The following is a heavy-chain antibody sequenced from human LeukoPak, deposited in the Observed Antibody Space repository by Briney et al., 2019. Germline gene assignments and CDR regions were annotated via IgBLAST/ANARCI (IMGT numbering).Heavy chain of an antibody. D-gene: IGHD2-21*01. CDR3: ARGKGYYSGTDSFDI. CDR1: GFTFSSYG. J-gene: IGHJ3*02. CDR2: ISYDGSNE. V-gene: IGHV3-30*04. Sequence: PGGSLRLSCAVSGFTFSSYGMNWVRQAPGKGLEWVAGISYDGSNEYYADAVKGRFTISRDDSKNTLYLQMNSLRAEDTAVYYCARGKGYYSGTDSFDIWGQGTMVTVSS.